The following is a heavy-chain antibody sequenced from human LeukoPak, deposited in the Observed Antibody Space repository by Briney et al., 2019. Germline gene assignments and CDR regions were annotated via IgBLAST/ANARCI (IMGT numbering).Heavy chain of an antibody. CDR2: IYYSGST. CDR3: AREIPILTGYPDY. D-gene: IGHD3-9*01. V-gene: IGHV4-30-4*01. Sequence: SQTLSLTCTVSGGSISSGDYYWSWLRQPPGKGLDWIGYIYYSGSTYYNPSLKSRVIISVDTSKNQFSLKLSSVTAADTAVYYCAREIPILTGYPDYWGQGTLVTVSS. J-gene: IGHJ4*02. CDR1: GGSISSGDYY.